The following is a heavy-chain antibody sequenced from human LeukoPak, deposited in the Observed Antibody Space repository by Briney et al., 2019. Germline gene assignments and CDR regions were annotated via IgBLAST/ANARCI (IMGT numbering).Heavy chain of an antibody. CDR2: IYHSGST. V-gene: IGHV4-38-2*02. D-gene: IGHD3-22*01. CDR1: GYSISSGYY. CDR3: ARDYYDSSGAFDY. J-gene: IGHJ4*02. Sequence: SETLSLTWTVSGYSISSGYYWGWIRQPPEKGLEWIGSIYHSGSTYYNPSLKSRVTISVDTSKNQFSLKLSSVTAADTAVYYCARDYYDSSGAFDYWGQGTLVTVSS.